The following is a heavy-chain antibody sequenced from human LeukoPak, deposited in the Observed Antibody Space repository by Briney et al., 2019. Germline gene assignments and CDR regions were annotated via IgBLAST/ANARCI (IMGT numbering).Heavy chain of an antibody. J-gene: IGHJ6*02. CDR2: INPNSGGT. D-gene: IGHD2-15*01. CDR3: ASEAPYCSGGSCYQKPRAAQYYYYGMDV. V-gene: IGHV1-2*02. CDR1: GYTFTGYY. Sequence: GASVKVSCKASGYTFTGYYMHWVRQVPGQGLEWMGWINPNSGGTKYAQNFQDRVTMTSDTSIRTAYMELIRLTSADTAVYYCASEAPYCSGGSCYQKPRAAQYYYYGMDVWGQGTTVTVSS.